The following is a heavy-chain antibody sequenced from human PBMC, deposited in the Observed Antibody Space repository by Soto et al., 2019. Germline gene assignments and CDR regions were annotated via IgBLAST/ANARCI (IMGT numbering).Heavy chain of an antibody. CDR1: GYSFTSYW. V-gene: IGHV5-51*01. CDR3: ARQDWNYNYYYYGMDV. CDR2: IYPGDSDT. D-gene: IGHD1-7*01. Sequence: PGESLKISCKGSGYSFTSYWSGWVRQMPGKGLEWMGIIYPGDSDTRYSPSFQGQVTISADKSISTAYLQWSSLKASDTAMYYCARQDWNYNYYYYGMDVWGQGTTVTVSS. J-gene: IGHJ6*02.